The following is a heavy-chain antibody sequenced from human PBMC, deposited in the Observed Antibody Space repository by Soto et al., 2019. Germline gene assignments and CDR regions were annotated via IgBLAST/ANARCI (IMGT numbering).Heavy chain of an antibody. D-gene: IGHD6-19*01. CDR2: ISGSGGST. CDR3: AKSGIAVGDLYGMDV. V-gene: IGHV3-23*01. Sequence: EVQLLESGGGLVQPGGSLRLSCAASGFTFSSYAMSWVRQAPGKGLEWVSAISGSGGSTYYADSVKGRFTISRDNSKKTLYLQMNSLRAEDTAVYYCAKSGIAVGDLYGMDVWGQGTTVTVSS. CDR1: GFTFSSYA. J-gene: IGHJ6*02.